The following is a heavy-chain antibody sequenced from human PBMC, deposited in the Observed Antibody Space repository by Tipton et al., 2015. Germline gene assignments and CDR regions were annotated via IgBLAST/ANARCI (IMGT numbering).Heavy chain of an antibody. Sequence: TLSLTCAVSGGSINSAHWWIWVRQSPGKGPEWIGEIYNDGSTHYNPSLKSRVTMSVDKSKNEFSLNMTSVTAADTAVYYCARRSLVGNWGLDSWGQGVLVTVSS. CDR1: GGSINSAHW. V-gene: IGHV4-4*02. CDR3: ARRSLVGNWGLDS. J-gene: IGHJ4*02. CDR2: IYNDGST. D-gene: IGHD7-27*01.